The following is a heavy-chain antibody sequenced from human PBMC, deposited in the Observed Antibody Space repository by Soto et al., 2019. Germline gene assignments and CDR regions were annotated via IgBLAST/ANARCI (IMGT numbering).Heavy chain of an antibody. CDR3: ARAAARLLWCDY. J-gene: IGHJ4*02. Sequence: SETLSLTCTVSGGSISSGGYYWSWIRQHPGKGLEWIGYIYYSGSTYYNPSLKSRVTISVDTSKNQFSLKLSSVTAADTAVYYCARAAARLLWCDYWGQGTLATVSS. D-gene: IGHD6-6*01. V-gene: IGHV4-31*03. CDR1: GGSISSGGYY. CDR2: IYYSGST.